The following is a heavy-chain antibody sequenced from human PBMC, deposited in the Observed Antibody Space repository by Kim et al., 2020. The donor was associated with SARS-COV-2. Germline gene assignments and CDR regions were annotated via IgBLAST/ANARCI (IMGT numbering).Heavy chain of an antibody. Sequence: SVKVSCKASGGTFSSYAISWVRQAPGQGLAWMGGIIPIFGTANYAQKFQGRVTITADESTSTAYMELSSLRSEDTAVYYCARAPMRGGYPYYFDYWGQGTLVTVSP. D-gene: IGHD3-22*01. CDR3: ARAPMRGGYPYYFDY. V-gene: IGHV1-69*13. CDR1: GGTFSSYA. J-gene: IGHJ4*02. CDR2: IIPIFGTA.